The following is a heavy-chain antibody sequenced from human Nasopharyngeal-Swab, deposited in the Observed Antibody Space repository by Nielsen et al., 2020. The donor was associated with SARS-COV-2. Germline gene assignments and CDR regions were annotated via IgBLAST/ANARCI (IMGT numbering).Heavy chain of an antibody. CDR3: ARVSREIEYSSSLYYYYYYMDV. Sequence: WVRQAPGQGLEWMGWISAYNGNTNYAQKLRGRVTITTDTSTSTAYMELRSLRSDDTAVYYCARVSREIEYSSSLYYYYYYMDVWGKGTTVTVSS. J-gene: IGHJ6*03. D-gene: IGHD6-6*01. CDR2: ISAYNGNT. V-gene: IGHV1-18*01.